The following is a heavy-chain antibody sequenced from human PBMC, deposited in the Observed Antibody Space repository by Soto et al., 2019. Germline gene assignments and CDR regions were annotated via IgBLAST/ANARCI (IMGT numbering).Heavy chain of an antibody. J-gene: IGHJ4*02. CDR3: VKDKPNKYSSSWYNFAY. CDR1: GFTFSSYA. D-gene: IGHD6-13*01. V-gene: IGHV3-64D*06. CDR2: ISSNGGST. Sequence: PGGSLRLSCSASGFTFSSYAMHWVRQAPGKGLEYVSAISSNGGSTYYADSVKGRFTISRDNSKNTLYLQMSSLRAEDTAVYYCVKDKPNKYSSSWYNFAYWGQGTLVTVYS.